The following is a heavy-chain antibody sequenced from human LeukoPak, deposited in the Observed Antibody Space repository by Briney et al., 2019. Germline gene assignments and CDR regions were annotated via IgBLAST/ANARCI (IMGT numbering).Heavy chain of an antibody. D-gene: IGHD3-9*01. Sequence: GASVKVSGKASGYTFTGYYMNWVRQAPGQGLEWMGWINSDSGFTKYAQKFQGRVTMTRDTSITTVYMDLTRLTSDDTAVYYRARNFDMKGFDPWGQGTLVTVSS. J-gene: IGHJ5*02. V-gene: IGHV1-2*02. CDR1: GYTFTGYY. CDR3: ARNFDMKGFDP. CDR2: INSDSGFT.